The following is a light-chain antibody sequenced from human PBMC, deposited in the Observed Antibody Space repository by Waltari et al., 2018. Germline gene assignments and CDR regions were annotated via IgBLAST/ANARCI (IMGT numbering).Light chain of an antibody. Sequence: SCRASHSVDWYLAWYQQRPGQPPRLLIYDTSNRAPGIPARFSGSGSDTDFTLTISSLEPEDFAVYYCQQRHSWPLTFGGGTKVEIE. J-gene: IGKJ4*01. CDR3: QQRHSWPLT. CDR1: HSVDWY. CDR2: DTS. V-gene: IGKV3-11*01.